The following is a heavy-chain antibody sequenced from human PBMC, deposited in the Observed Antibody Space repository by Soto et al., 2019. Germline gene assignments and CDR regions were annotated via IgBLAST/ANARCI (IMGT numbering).Heavy chain of an antibody. V-gene: IGHV4-4*02. CDR3: ARHIGVPGTRGFDY. Sequence: QVQLQESGPGLVRPSGTLSLTCAVSGGSISDNNWWSWVRQPPGKGLEWIGEIYRSGTANYNPSLYIRVTISMDKSKNQISLHLYSVTAADSAVDYCARHIGVPGTRGFDYWGQGTLVTVSS. CDR2: IYRSGTA. J-gene: IGHJ4*02. D-gene: IGHD2-21*01. CDR1: GGSISDNNW.